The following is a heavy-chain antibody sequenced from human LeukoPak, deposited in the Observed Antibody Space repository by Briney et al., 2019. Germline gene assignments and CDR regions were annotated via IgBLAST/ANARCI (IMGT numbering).Heavy chain of an antibody. D-gene: IGHD3-22*01. J-gene: IGHJ4*02. CDR3: AKTYYYDSSGYYYMGIDY. CDR2: IRYDGSNK. V-gene: IGHV3-30*02. CDR1: GFTFSSYG. Sequence: TGGSLRLSCAASGFTFSSYGMHWVRQAPGKGLEWVAFIRYDGSNKYYADSVKVRFTISRDNSKNTLYLQMNSLRAEDTAVYYCAKTYYYDSSGYYYMGIDYWGQGTLVTVSS.